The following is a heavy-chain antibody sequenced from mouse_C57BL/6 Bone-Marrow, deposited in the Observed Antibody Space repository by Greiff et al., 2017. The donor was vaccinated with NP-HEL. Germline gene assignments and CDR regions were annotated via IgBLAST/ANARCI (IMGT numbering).Heavy chain of an antibody. V-gene: IGHV5-17*01. CDR3: ARDGSSSWFAY. J-gene: IGHJ3*01. CDR2: ISSGSSTI. Sequence: DVKLVESGGGLVKPGGSLKLSCAASGFTFSDYGMHWVRQAPEKGLEWVAYISSGSSTIYYADTVKGRFTISRDNAKNTLFLQMTSLRSEDTAMYYCARDGSSSWFAYWGQGTLVTVSA. D-gene: IGHD1-1*01. CDR1: GFTFSDYG.